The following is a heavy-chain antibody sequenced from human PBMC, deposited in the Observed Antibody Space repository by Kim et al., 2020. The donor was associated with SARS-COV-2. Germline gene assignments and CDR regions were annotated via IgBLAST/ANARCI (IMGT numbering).Heavy chain of an antibody. D-gene: IGHD6-19*01. J-gene: IGHJ4*02. CDR3: ARHGDDSSGWYFDY. Sequence: IPRLRSRVTISVDTSKNQFSLTVSSGTDADTAVYYCARHGDDSSGWYFDYWGQGTLVTVSS. V-gene: IGHV4-39*01.